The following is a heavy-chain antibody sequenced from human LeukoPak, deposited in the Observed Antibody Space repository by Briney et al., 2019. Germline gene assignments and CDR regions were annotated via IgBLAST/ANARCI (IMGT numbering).Heavy chain of an antibody. J-gene: IGHJ4*02. D-gene: IGHD6-13*01. CDR3: ARDDASAGTKSDY. CDR1: GFTFSSYW. CDR2: INTDGSST. Sequence: GRSLRLSCAASGFTFSSYWMHWVRQAPGKGLVWVSRINTDGSSTTYADSVKGRFTISRDNAKNTLYLQMNALRAEDTAVYYCARDDASAGTKSDYWGQGTLVTVSS. V-gene: IGHV3-74*01.